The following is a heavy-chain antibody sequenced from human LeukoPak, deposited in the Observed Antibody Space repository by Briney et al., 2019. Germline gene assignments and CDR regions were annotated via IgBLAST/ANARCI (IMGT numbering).Heavy chain of an antibody. CDR1: GYTFTGYY. J-gene: IGHJ3*02. Sequence: ASVKVSCKASGYTFTGYYMHWVRQAPGQRLEWMGRINPNSGGTNYAQKFQGRVTMTRDTSISTAYMELSRLRSDDTAVYYCARGIAAAGTVDGAFDIWGQGTMVTVSS. CDR2: INPNSGGT. CDR3: ARGIAAAGTVDGAFDI. V-gene: IGHV1-2*06. D-gene: IGHD6-13*01.